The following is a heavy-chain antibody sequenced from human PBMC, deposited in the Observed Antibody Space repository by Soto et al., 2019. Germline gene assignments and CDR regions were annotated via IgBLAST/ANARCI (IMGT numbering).Heavy chain of an antibody. V-gene: IGHV3-7*03. J-gene: IGHJ6*02. CDR2: IKRDGSEK. D-gene: IGHD4-17*01. Sequence: EVQVVESGGGLVQPGGSLRLSCAASGFTFSRSWMSWVRQAPGKGLAWVANIKRDGSEKYYVDSVEGRFTISRDNAKNSVYLEMNSLRGEDTALYYCARAMVTTVGYYYGMDVWGQGTAVTVSS. CDR1: GFTFSRSW. CDR3: ARAMVTTVGYYYGMDV.